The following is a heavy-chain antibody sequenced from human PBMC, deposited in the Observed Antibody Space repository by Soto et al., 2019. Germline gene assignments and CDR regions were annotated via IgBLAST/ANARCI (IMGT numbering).Heavy chain of an antibody. CDR1: GFTFSSYA. Sequence: GGSLRLSCAASGFTFSSYAMSWVRQAPGKGLEWVSAISGSGGSTYYADSVKGRFTISRDNSKNTLYLQMNSLRAEDTAVYYCAKDFVPWSGYSYGMDVWGQGTTVTVSS. J-gene: IGHJ6*02. CDR2: ISGSGGST. CDR3: AKDFVPWSGYSYGMDV. V-gene: IGHV3-23*01. D-gene: IGHD3-3*01.